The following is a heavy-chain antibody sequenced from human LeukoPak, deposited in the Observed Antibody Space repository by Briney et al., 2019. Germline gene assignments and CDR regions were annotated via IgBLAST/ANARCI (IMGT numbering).Heavy chain of an antibody. D-gene: IGHD1-7*01. CDR1: GGSFSNYY. Sequence: SETLSLTCAVYGGSFSNYYWSWIRQTPGKGMEWIGEINDSGRTNYNPSLMSRVTVSVDTSKNQFSLRLTSVTATDTAVYYCARRWNYGRNYYIDVWGKGAAISVSS. CDR3: ARRWNYGRNYYIDV. J-gene: IGHJ6*03. V-gene: IGHV4-34*01. CDR2: INDSGRT.